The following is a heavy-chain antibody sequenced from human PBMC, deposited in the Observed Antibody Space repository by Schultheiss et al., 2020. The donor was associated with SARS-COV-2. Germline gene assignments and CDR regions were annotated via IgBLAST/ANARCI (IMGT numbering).Heavy chain of an antibody. V-gene: IGHV3-23*01. CDR3: ARVGSGSYYKGIGYYFDY. Sequence: GGSLRLSCAASGFTFSSYEMNWVRQAPGKGLEWVSAISGSGGSTYYADSVKGRFTISRDNSKNTLYLQMNSLRAEDTAVYYCARVGSGSYYKGIGYYFDYWGQGTLVTVSS. D-gene: IGHD3-10*01. J-gene: IGHJ4*02. CDR2: ISGSGGST. CDR1: GFTFSSYE.